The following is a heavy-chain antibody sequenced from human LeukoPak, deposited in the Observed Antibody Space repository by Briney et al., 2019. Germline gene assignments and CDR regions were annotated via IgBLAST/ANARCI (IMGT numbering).Heavy chain of an antibody. D-gene: IGHD5-12*01. CDR3: ARRRFGYGWLRLGGYYFDY. CDR1: GGSFSGYY. J-gene: IGHJ4*02. CDR2: INHSGST. V-gene: IGHV4-34*01. Sequence: SETLSLTCAVYGGSFSGYYWSWIRQPPGKGLEWIGEINHSGSTNYNPSLKSRVTISVDTSKNQFSLKLSSVTAADTAVYYCARRRFGYGWLRLGGYYFDYWGQGTLVTVSS.